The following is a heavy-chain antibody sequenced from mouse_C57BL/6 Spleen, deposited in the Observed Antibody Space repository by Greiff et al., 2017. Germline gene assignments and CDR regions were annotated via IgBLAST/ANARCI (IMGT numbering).Heavy chain of an antibody. CDR2: INPNNGGT. D-gene: IGHD2-4*01. CDR3: ARGDDYDVGFAY. V-gene: IGHV1-26*01. Sequence: EVKLQQSGPELVKPGASVKISCKASGYTFTDYYMNWVKQSHGKSLEWIGDINPNNGGTSYNQKFKGKATLTVDKSSSTAYMELRSLTSEDSAVYYCARGDDYDVGFAYWGQGTLVTVSA. J-gene: IGHJ3*01. CDR1: GYTFTDYY.